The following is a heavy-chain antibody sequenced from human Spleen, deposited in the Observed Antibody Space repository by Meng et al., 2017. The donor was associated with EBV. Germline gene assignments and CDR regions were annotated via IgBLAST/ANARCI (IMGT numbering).Heavy chain of an antibody. CDR3: AHTAPGGWFDP. Sequence: QITLKESGPTLVKPTQTLTLTCTFSGFSLNTRGMGVGWIRQPPGKALDCLALIYWDDDKRYSPSLKTRLTITKDASRNQVVLTMTNMDPVDTATYFCAHTAPGGWFDPWGQGTLVTVSS. CDR1: GFSLNTRGMG. CDR2: IYWDDDK. V-gene: IGHV2-5*02. J-gene: IGHJ5*02.